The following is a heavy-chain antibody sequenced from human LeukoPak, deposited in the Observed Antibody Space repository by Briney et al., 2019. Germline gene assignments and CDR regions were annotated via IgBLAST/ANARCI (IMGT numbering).Heavy chain of an antibody. V-gene: IGHV5-51*01. Sequence: GESLKISCKGSEYSFATYWIGWVRQMPGQGLEWMGIIFSGDSDTRYSPSFQGQVTISADKSISTAYLQWSSLKASDTAIYYCASEYCSGGNCYFDYWGQGTLVTVSS. CDR3: ASEYCSGGNCYFDY. CDR2: IFSGDSDT. D-gene: IGHD2-15*01. J-gene: IGHJ4*02. CDR1: EYSFATYW.